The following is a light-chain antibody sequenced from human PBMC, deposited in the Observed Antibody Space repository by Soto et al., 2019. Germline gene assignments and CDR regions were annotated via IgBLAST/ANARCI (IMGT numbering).Light chain of an antibody. CDR1: QTIGTY. CDR2: DAS. CDR3: QQSYNTPLT. V-gene: IGKV1-39*01. Sequence: IEVTQSPPSLAASLGDRVTITCLASQTIGTYVKWYRQKSGAAPELLNSDASTLQSGVPSRFRGGASGTDFTLTISSLQLDDFATYYCQQSYNTPLTFGQGTKVDIK. J-gene: IGKJ1*01.